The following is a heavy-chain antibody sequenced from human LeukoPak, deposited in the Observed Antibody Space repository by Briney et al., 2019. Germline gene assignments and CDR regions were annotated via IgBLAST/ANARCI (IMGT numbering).Heavy chain of an antibody. D-gene: IGHD6-19*01. J-gene: IGHJ4*02. Sequence: GGSLRLSCAASGFTFSNYGMHWVRQAPGKGLEWVAVIWYDGSHKYYADSVKGRFTISRDNSKNTLYLEMNSLSAEDTAVYYCAREYRSGWTGPGYWGQGILVTVSS. CDR1: GFTFSNYG. CDR2: IWYDGSHK. V-gene: IGHV3-33*08. CDR3: AREYRSGWTGPGY.